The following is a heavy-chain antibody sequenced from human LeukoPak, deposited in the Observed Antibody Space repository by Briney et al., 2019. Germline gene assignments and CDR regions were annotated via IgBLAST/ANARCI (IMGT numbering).Heavy chain of an antibody. V-gene: IGHV3-23*01. J-gene: IGHJ4*02. CDR2: VCGRGGST. Sequence: HAGGSLRLSCAPSGLTFSSYAMSWVRQAPGKGLEWVSAVCGRGGSTYYADSVKGRFTIYRDNSKNALCLQMTSLRADDTAVYYCAKDGNPSFYGGTPHFDCWGQGTLVTVSS. CDR1: GLTFSSYA. D-gene: IGHD4-23*01. CDR3: AKDGNPSFYGGTPHFDC.